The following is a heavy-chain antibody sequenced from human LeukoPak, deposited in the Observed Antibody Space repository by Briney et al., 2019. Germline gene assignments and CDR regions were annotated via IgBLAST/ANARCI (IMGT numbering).Heavy chain of an antibody. J-gene: IGHJ6*04. V-gene: IGHV3-11*06. Sequence: PGGSLRLSCAASGFTFSDYYMSWIRQAPGKGLEWVSSMSGSSSYIYYADSVKGRFTISRDNAKNSLYLQMNSLRAEDTAVYYCAELGITMIGGVWGKGTTVTISS. CDR3: AELGITMIGGV. D-gene: IGHD3-10*02. CDR1: GFTFSDYY. CDR2: MSGSSSYI.